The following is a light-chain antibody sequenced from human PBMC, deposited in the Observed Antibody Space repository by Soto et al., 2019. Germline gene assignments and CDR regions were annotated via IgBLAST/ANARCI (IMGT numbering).Light chain of an antibody. CDR1: QSVSSSY. V-gene: IGKV3-20*01. J-gene: IGKJ3*01. Sequence: IVLTQSPGTLSLSPGERATLSCRASQSVSSSYLAWYQQKPGQAPRLLIYGASSRATGIPDRFSGSGSGTDFTLTISRLEPEDFAVYYCQQYGSSPYLFTFGPGTKVDIK. CDR3: QQYGSSPYLFT. CDR2: GAS.